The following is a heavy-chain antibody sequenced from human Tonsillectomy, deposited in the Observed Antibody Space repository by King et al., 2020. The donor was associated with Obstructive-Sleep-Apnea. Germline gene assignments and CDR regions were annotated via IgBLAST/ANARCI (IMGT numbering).Heavy chain of an antibody. CDR3: ARLGSGMGATAYFFDY. J-gene: IGHJ4*02. Sequence: QVPLQESGPGLVKPSETLSLTCTVSGGTISSYYWSWIRQPPGKRLEWIGYIYYSGSTNYNPSLKSRVTISVDTSKNQFSLKLSSVTAADTAVYYCARLGSGMGATAYFFDYWGQGTLVTVSS. CDR1: GGTISSYY. V-gene: IGHV4-59*08. D-gene: IGHD1-26*01. CDR2: IYYSGST.